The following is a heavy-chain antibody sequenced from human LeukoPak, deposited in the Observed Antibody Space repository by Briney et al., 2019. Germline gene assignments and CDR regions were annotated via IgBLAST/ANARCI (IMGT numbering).Heavy chain of an antibody. CDR3: SRDSFGFGPTEFDP. CDR2: IKQDGSEE. J-gene: IGHJ5*02. Sequence: GGSLRLSCAASGFTFSSYWMGWVRQAPEKGLEWVANIKQDGSEEYYVDSVKGRFTISRDNTNNSVFLQMNSLRAEDTAVYYCSRDSFGFGPTEFDPWSQGTLVTVSS. V-gene: IGHV3-7*01. D-gene: IGHD3-10*01. CDR1: GFTFSSYW.